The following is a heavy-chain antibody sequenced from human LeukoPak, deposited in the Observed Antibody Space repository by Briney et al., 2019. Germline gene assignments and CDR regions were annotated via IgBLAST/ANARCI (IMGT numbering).Heavy chain of an antibody. CDR1: GGSISTYY. J-gene: IGHJ3*02. CDR2: ISYSVYT. V-gene: IGHV4-59*08. D-gene: IGHD1-1*01. CDR3: ARRRATMDVIDAFDI. Sequence: PSETLSLTCTVSGGSISTYYWSWIRQPPGKGLEWIGYISYSVYTNYNPSLKSRVTISIDTSKNQFSLKLSSVTAADTAVYYCARRRATMDVIDAFDIWGQGTMVTVSS.